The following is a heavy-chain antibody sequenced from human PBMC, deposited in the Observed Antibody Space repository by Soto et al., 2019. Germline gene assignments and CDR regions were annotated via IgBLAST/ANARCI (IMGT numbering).Heavy chain of an antibody. CDR1: PFTFRSYS. CDR2: ISYDGGKE. J-gene: IGHJ4*02. CDR3: ARYCNGGACYSASLDY. Sequence: GGSLRLSCAASPFTFRSYSMHWVRQAPGKGLEWVTSISYDGGKESYADSVKGRFAVSRDNSKNTLYLQMNSLRPEDTAVYYCARYCNGGACYSASLDYWGQGTQVTVSS. D-gene: IGHD2-15*01. V-gene: IGHV3-30*09.